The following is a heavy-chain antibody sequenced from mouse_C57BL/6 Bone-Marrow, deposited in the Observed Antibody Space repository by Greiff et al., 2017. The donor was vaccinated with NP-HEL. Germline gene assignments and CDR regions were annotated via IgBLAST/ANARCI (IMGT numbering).Heavy chain of an antibody. CDR2: IHPNSGST. CDR1: GYTFTSYW. Sequence: QVQLKQSGAELVKPGASVKLSCKASGYTFTSYWMHWVKQRPGQGLAWIGMIHPNSGSTNYNEKFKSKATLTVDKSSSTAYMQLSSLTSEDSAVYYCARRYGYFDYWGKGTTLTVSS. J-gene: IGHJ2*01. D-gene: IGHD2-14*01. CDR3: ARRYGYFDY. V-gene: IGHV1-64*01.